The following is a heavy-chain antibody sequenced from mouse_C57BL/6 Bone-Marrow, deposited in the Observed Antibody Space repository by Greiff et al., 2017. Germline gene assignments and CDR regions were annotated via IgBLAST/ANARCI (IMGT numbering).Heavy chain of an antibody. CDR1: GYTFTSYW. Sequence: VQLQQPGAELVKPGASVTMSCKASGYTFTSYWITWVKQRPGQGLEWIGDIYPGSGSTNYNEKFKSKATLTVDTSSSTAYRQVGSLASEDAAVYYCAEGMDYWGQGTSVTVAS. J-gene: IGHJ4*01. CDR2: IYPGSGST. V-gene: IGHV1-55*01. CDR3: AEGMDY.